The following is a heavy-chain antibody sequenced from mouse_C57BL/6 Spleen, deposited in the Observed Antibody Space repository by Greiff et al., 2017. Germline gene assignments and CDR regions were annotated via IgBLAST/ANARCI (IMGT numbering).Heavy chain of an antibody. Sequence: EVQLQQSGPELVKPGASVKMSRKASGYTFTDYNMHWVKQSHGKSLEWIGYINPNNGGTSYNQKFKGKATLTVNKSSSTAYMELRSLTSEDSAVYYCASLLLRKYYAMDYWGQGTSVTVSS. V-gene: IGHV1-22*01. J-gene: IGHJ4*01. D-gene: IGHD1-1*01. CDR2: INPNNGGT. CDR1: GYTFTDYN. CDR3: ASLLLRKYYAMDY.